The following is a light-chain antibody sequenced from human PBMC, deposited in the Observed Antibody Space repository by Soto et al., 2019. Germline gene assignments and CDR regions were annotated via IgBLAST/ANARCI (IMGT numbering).Light chain of an antibody. Sequence: QSALTQPASVSGSPGQSITISCTGTSSDVGGYNSVSWYQQHPGKAPKLIIYDVSMRPSGVPDRFSGSKSGNTASLTISGLQADDEADYYCCSYAGSYTLEVFGGGTKLTVL. CDR1: SSDVGGYNS. J-gene: IGLJ3*02. CDR3: CSYAGSYTLEV. CDR2: DVS. V-gene: IGLV2-11*01.